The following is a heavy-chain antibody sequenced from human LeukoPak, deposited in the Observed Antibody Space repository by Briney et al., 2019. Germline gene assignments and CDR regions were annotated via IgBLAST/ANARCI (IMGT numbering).Heavy chain of an antibody. V-gene: IGHV3-7*05. D-gene: IGHD1-14*01. CDR2: IEYDGSEK. CDR1: GVSFSGHW. Sequence: GGSLRLSCAGFGVSFSGHWINWVRQAPGKGLECVATIEYDGSEKYYVDSVKGRFTISRDDAKNSIYLQMNNLRAEDTAVYYCGRRNWFDPWGQGTLVTVSS. CDR3: GRRNWFDP. J-gene: IGHJ5*02.